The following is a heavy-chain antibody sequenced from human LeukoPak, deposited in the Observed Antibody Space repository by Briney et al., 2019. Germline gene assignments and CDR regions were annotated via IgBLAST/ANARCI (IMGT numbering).Heavy chain of an antibody. CDR3: AKAESSSSFIEPKYYYGMDV. CDR2: ISGSGGST. Sequence: LPGGSLRLSCAASGFTFSSYAMSWVRQAPGKGLEWVSAISGSGGSTYYADSVKGRFTISRDNSKNTLYLQMNSLRAEDTAVYYCAKAESSSSFIEPKYYYGMDVWGQGTTVTVSS. J-gene: IGHJ6*02. CDR1: GFTFSSYA. V-gene: IGHV3-23*01. D-gene: IGHD6-13*01.